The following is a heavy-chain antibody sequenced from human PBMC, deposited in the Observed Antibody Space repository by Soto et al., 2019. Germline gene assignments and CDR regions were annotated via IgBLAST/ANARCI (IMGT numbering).Heavy chain of an antibody. J-gene: IGHJ4*02. CDR3: ARGSAVRGKTPGIAARPYYFDY. Sequence: GGSLRLSCAASGFTFSSYGMHWVRQAPGKGLEWVAVIWYDGSNKYYADSVKGRFTISRDNSKNTLYLQMNSLRAEDTVVYYCARGSAVRGKTPGIAARPYYFDYWGQGTLVTVSS. CDR2: IWYDGSNK. V-gene: IGHV3-33*01. CDR1: GFTFSSYG. D-gene: IGHD6-6*01.